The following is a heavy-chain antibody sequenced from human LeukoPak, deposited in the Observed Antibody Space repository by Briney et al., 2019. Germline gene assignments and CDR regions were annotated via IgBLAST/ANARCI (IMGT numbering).Heavy chain of an antibody. Sequence: GGSLRLSCAASGFIFSNLWMTWLRQAPGKGLEWVANIKKDGSDKNYVDSVKGRFTISRDNAKNSLNLQMSSLRVEDTAIYYCAREGRGDYWGQGTLVTVSS. D-gene: IGHD3-10*01. CDR3: AREGRGDY. CDR1: GFIFSNLW. CDR2: IKKDGSDK. J-gene: IGHJ4*02. V-gene: IGHV3-7*01.